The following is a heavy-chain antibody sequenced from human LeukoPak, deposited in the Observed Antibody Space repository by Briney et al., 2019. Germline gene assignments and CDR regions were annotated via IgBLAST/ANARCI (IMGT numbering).Heavy chain of an antibody. CDR2: ISSSSGYI. CDR1: GFTFSSYS. J-gene: IGHJ4*02. D-gene: IGHD3-10*01. Sequence: GGSLRLSCEASGFTFSSYSTNWVRQAPGKGLEWVSSISSSSGYIYYADSVKGRFTISRDNAKNSLYLQMSSLRAEDTAVYYCARDSSASSMVRGVLGYWGQGTLVTVSS. CDR3: ARDSSASSMVRGVLGY. V-gene: IGHV3-21*01.